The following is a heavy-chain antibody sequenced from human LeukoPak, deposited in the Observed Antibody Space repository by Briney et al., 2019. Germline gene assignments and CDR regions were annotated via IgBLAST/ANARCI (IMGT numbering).Heavy chain of an antibody. CDR2: ISSSGSTI. J-gene: IGHJ6*02. V-gene: IGHV3-48*03. CDR1: GFTFSSYE. Sequence: GGSLRLSCAASGFTFSSYEMNWVRQAPGKGLEWVSYISSSGSTIYYVDSVKGRFTISRDNAKNSLYLQMNSLRAEDTAVYYCARDRSRYGMDVRGQGTTVTVSS. CDR3: ARDRSRYGMDV.